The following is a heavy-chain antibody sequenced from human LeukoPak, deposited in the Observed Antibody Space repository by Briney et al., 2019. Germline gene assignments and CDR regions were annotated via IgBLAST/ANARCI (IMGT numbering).Heavy chain of an antibody. CDR3: AKYGGSGSYFDY. Sequence: GGSLRLSCEASGFTFSTYWMSWVRQAPGKGLEWVANIKQDGSEKYYVDSVKGRFTISRDNAKNSLYLQMNSLRAEDTAVYYCAKYGGSGSYFDYWGQGTLVTVSS. D-gene: IGHD3-10*01. CDR2: IKQDGSEK. CDR1: GFTFSTYW. J-gene: IGHJ4*02. V-gene: IGHV3-7*03.